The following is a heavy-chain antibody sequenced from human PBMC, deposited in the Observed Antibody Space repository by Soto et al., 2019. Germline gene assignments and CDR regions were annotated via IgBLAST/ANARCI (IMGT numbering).Heavy chain of an antibody. CDR3: ARDETGYYYYGMDV. CDR1: GFTVSSNY. CDR2: IYSGGST. Sequence: EVQLVESGGGLVQPGGSLRLSCAASGFTVSSNYMSWVRQAPGKGLEWVSVIYSGGSTYYADSVKGRFTISRDNSKNTLYRQMNSLRAEDTAVYYCARDETGYYYYGMDVWGQGTTVTVSS. V-gene: IGHV3-66*01. J-gene: IGHJ6*02.